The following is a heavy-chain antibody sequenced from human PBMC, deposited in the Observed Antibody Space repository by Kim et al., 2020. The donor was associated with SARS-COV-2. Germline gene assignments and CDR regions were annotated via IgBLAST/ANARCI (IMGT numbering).Heavy chain of an antibody. CDR3: ARQGCGGDCYSWEYYYGMDV. D-gene: IGHD2-21*02. CDR1: GYTFTSYG. CDR2: ISAYNGNT. V-gene: IGHV1-18*04. Sequence: ASVKVSCKASGYTFTSYGISWVRQAPGQGLEWMGWISAYNGNTNYAQKLQDRVTMTTDTSTSTAYMELRSLRSDDTAVYYCARQGCGGDCYSWEYYYGMDVWGQGTTVTVSS. J-gene: IGHJ6*02.